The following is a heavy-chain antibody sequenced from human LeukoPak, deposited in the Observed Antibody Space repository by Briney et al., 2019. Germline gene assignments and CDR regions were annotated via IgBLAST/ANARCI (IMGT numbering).Heavy chain of an antibody. CDR2: IEHAGSQR. CDR1: GFTFNSYA. Sequence: GTSLRLSCAASGFTFNSYAMHWVRQAPGKGLEWVTFIEHAGSQRFYADSVKGRFTISRDNSKNALYLHINSLRPEDTAVYYCAKDGGGGTYSFDYWGQGSLVTVSS. V-gene: IGHV3-30*02. CDR3: AKDGGGGTYSFDY. J-gene: IGHJ4*02. D-gene: IGHD3-16*01.